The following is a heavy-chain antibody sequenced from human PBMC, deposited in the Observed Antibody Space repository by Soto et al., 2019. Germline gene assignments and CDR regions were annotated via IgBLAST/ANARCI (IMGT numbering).Heavy chain of an antibody. CDR2: FDPEDGET. CDR3: ATARRGYSGYDPSEDDAFDI. D-gene: IGHD5-12*01. J-gene: IGHJ3*02. Sequence: QVQLVQSGAEVKKPGASVKVSCKVSGYTLTELSMHWVRQAPGKGLEWMGGFDPEDGETIYAQKFQGRVTMTEDTSTDTAYMELSSLRSEDTAVYYCATARRGYSGYDPSEDDAFDIWGQGTMVTVSS. CDR1: GYTLTELS. V-gene: IGHV1-24*01.